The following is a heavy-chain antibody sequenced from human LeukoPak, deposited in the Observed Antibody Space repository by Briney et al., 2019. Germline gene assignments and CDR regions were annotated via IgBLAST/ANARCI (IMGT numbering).Heavy chain of an antibody. J-gene: IGHJ6*03. D-gene: IGHD3-3*01. CDR2: ILPIFGTA. V-gene: IGHV1-69*13. CDR3: ARDRVAWSGYYAYYYYYMDV. Sequence: SVKVSCKASGGTFSSYAISWVRQAPGQGLEWMGGILPIFGTANYAQKFQGRVTITADESTSTAYMELSSLRSEDTAVYYCARDRVAWSGYYAYYYYYMDVWGKGTTVTVSS. CDR1: GGTFSSYA.